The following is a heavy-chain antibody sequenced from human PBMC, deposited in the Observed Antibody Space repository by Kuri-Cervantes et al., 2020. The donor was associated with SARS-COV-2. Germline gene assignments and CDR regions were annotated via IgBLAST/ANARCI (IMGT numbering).Heavy chain of an antibody. V-gene: IGHV3-23*01. CDR3: AKADWAIYYYYYGMDV. Sequence: GGSLRLSCAASGFTFSSYAMSWVRQAPGKGLEWVSAISGSGGSTYYADSVKGRFTISRDNSKNTLYLQMNSLRAEDTAVYYCAKADWAIYYYYYGMDVWGQGATVTVSS. CDR1: GFTFSSYA. D-gene: IGHD3-9*01. CDR2: ISGSGGST. J-gene: IGHJ6*02.